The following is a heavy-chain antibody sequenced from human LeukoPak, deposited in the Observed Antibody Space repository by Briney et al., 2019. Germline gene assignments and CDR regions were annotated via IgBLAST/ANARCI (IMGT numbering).Heavy chain of an antibody. CDR2: IYTSGST. J-gene: IGHJ4*02. D-gene: IGHD1-26*01. Sequence: SETLSLTCTVSGDSISSGSYYWSWIRQPAGKGLEWIGRIYTSGSTNYNPPLKSRVTISVDTSKNQFSLKLSSVTAADTAVYYCARALVGATPFDYWGQGTLVTVSS. CDR3: ARALVGATPFDY. CDR1: GDSISSGSYY. V-gene: IGHV4-61*02.